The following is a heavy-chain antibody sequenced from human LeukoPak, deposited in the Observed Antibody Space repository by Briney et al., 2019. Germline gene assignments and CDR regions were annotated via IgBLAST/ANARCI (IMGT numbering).Heavy chain of an antibody. J-gene: IGHJ4*02. Sequence: GGSLRLSCAASGFTFSTYNMNWVRQAPGKGLEWVSSITRSSGNMYYADSVKGRLTISRDNAKNSLYLQMNSLRAEDTAVYYCARRGYTYGYDYWGQGTPVTVSS. CDR2: ITRSSGNM. V-gene: IGHV3-21*01. D-gene: IGHD5-18*01. CDR1: GFTFSTYN. CDR3: ARRGYTYGYDY.